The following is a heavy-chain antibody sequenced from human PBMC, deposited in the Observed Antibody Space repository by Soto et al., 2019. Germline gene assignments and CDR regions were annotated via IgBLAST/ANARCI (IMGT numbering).Heavy chain of an antibody. J-gene: IGHJ4*02. CDR3: ARPGCGGGTCYSS. Sequence: GGSLRLSCVASGFSFTNSWMSWVRQIPGKGLEWVATINADASGTHSVASAEGRLSVSRDTSKASLYLQMNSLRPEDTAVYYCARPGCGGGTCYSSWGQGTQVTVSS. V-gene: IGHV3-7*03. D-gene: IGHD2-15*01. CDR2: INADASGT. CDR1: GFSFTNSW.